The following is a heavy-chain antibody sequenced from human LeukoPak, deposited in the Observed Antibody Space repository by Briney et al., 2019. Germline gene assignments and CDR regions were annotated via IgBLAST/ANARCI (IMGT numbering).Heavy chain of an antibody. CDR1: GGSISTYY. J-gene: IGHJ5*02. CDR3: ARSGYSYGFLRWFDP. CDR2: IYHSGST. D-gene: IGHD5-18*01. V-gene: IGHV4-59*12. Sequence: SETLSLTCTVSGGSISTYYWSWLRQPPGKGLEWIGYIYHSGSTNYNPSLKSRVTISVDTSKNQFSLKLSSVTAADTAVYYCARSGYSYGFLRWFDPWGQGTLVTVSS.